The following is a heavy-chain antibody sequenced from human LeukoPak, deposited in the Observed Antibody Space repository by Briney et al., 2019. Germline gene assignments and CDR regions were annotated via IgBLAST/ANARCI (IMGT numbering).Heavy chain of an antibody. D-gene: IGHD3-10*01. V-gene: IGHV3-21*01. J-gene: IGHJ6*02. Sequence: PGGSLRLSCAASGFTFSNYSMTWVRQAPGKGLEWVSSIRSNSSYIYYAESVKGRFTISRDTANNCLYLQMNSLRAEDTAVYYCGRGYYNSGSYSYYYYYGMDVWCQGTTVTVSS. CDR1: GFTFSNYS. CDR2: IRSNSSYI. CDR3: GRGYYNSGSYSYYYYYGMDV.